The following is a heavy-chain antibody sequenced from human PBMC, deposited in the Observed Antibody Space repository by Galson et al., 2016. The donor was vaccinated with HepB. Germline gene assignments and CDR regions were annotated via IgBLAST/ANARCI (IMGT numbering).Heavy chain of an antibody. CDR3: ARLRVAAADP. D-gene: IGHD6-13*01. CDR2: YTGYT. V-gene: IGHV4-39*01. Sequence: YTGYTYYNPSLKSRVTISVDTSKNQFSLSLTSVTSTDTSVYYCARLRVAAADPWGQGTLVTVSS. J-gene: IGHJ5*02.